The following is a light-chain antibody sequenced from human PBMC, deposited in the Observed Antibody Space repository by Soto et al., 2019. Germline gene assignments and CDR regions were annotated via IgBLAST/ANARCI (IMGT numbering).Light chain of an antibody. J-gene: IGKJ1*01. Sequence: EIVLTQSPGTLSLSPGEGATLSCRASQTVGSNYLAWYQQKPGQAPRLLIYGASRRATGIPDRFSGSGSGTDVTLSVIRLETEDFAVYDCQQCGGSPPRTFGQGTKVETK. CDR3: QQCGGSPPRT. CDR2: GAS. CDR1: QTVGSNY. V-gene: IGKV3-20*01.